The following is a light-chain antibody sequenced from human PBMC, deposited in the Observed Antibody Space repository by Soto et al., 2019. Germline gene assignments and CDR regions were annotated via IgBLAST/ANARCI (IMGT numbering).Light chain of an antibody. V-gene: IGLV2-11*01. CDR1: SSDVGRYNY. CDR3: CSFAGL. Sequence: QSALTQPRSVSGSHGQSVAISCAGTSSDVGRYNYVSWYQQYPGKAPKLIIYDVTKRPSGVPDRFSGSKSGNTASLTISGLQAEDEADYYCCSFAGLLGGGTKVTVL. J-gene: IGLJ2*01. CDR2: DVT.